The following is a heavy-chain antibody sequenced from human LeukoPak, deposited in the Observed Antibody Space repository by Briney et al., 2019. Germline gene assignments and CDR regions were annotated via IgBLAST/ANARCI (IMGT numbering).Heavy chain of an antibody. CDR2: INHSGST. V-gene: IGHV4-34*01. Sequence: PSETLSLTCAVYGGSFSGYYWSWIRQPPGKGLEWIGEINHSGSTNYNPSLKSRVTISVDTSKNQFSLKLSSVTAADTAVYYCASVVPAAIRDFYYGMDVWGQGTTVTVSS. D-gene: IGHD2-2*02. CDR1: GGSFSGYY. J-gene: IGHJ6*02. CDR3: ASVVPAAIRDFYYGMDV.